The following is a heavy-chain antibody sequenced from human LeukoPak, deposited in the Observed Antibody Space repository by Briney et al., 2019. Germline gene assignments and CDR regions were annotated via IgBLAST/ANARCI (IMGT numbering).Heavy chain of an antibody. V-gene: IGHV4-61*01. CDR1: GSSVSSGSYY. Sequence: SETMSLTCTVCGSSVSSGSYYWSWIRQPPGEGLEWIGYIYYSGSTNYNPSLKSRVTISVGTSKNQFSLKLSSVSAADTAVYYCARDTDWNDAWFDPWGQGTLVTVSS. CDR2: IYYSGST. D-gene: IGHD1-1*01. J-gene: IGHJ5*02. CDR3: ARDTDWNDAWFDP.